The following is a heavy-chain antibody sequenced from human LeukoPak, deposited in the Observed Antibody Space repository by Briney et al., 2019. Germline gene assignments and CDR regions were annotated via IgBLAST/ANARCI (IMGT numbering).Heavy chain of an antibody. J-gene: IGHJ4*02. V-gene: IGHV1-2*02. D-gene: IGHD1-26*01. CDR1: GYTFTDYY. CDR3: ARRIVGALYYFDY. Sequence: ASVKVSCKTSGYTFTDYYIHWVRQAPGQGLEWMGWINPNSGGTNYAQKFQGRVTMTRDTSISTAYMELSRLRSDDTAVYHCARRIVGALYYFDYWGQGTLVTVSS. CDR2: INPNSGGT.